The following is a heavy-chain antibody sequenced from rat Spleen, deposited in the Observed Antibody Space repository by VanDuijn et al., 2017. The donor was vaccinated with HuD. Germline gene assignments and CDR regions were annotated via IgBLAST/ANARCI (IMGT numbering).Heavy chain of an antibody. V-gene: IGHV3-1*01. J-gene: IGHJ1*01. CDR3: ARWDYYSPRWYFDF. D-gene: IGHD1-1*01. CDR2: ISYSGST. Sequence: EVQLQESGPGLVKPSQSLSLTCSVIGYSITSNYWGWIRKFPGNKMEWIGHISYSGSTSYNPSLKSRISITRDTSKNQFFLQVNSVTTEDSATYFCARWDYYSPRWYFDFWGPGTMVTVSS. CDR1: GYSITSNY.